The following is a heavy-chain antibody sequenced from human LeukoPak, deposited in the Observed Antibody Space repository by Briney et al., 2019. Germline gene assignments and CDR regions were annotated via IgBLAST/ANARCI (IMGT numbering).Heavy chain of an antibody. CDR2: ISGSGGST. Sequence: GGSLRLSCAASGFTFSDYYMSWVRQAPGKGLEWVSAISGSGGSTYYADSVKGRFTISRDNSKNTLYLQMNSLRAEDTAVYYCVLTEVNAEYFQHWGQGTLVTVSS. CDR3: VLTEVNAEYFQH. J-gene: IGHJ1*01. CDR1: GFTFSDYY. V-gene: IGHV3-23*01.